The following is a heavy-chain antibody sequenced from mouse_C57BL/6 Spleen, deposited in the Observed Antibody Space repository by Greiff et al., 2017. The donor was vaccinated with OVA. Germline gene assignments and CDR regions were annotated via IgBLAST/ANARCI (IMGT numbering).Heavy chain of an antibody. CDR1: GFSLTSYG. CDR3: ARTTTVVDTNAMDY. J-gene: IGHJ4*01. CDR2: IWSGGST. D-gene: IGHD1-1*01. Sequence: VQLQQSGPGLVQPSQSLSITCTVSGFSLTSYGVHWVRQSPGTGLEWLGVIWSGGSTDYNAAFISRLSISKDNYKSQVFFKMNRLQADDKAIYYCARTTTVVDTNAMDYWGQGTSVTVSS. V-gene: IGHV2-2*01.